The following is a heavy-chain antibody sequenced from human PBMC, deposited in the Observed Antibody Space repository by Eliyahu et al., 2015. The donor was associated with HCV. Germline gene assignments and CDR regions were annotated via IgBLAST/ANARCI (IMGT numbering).Heavy chain of an antibody. CDR3: TKDYYDILTGLFDY. CDR2: ISWNGGYT. V-gene: IGHV3-9*01. Sequence: EVQLVESGGGLVSPDRSLRLSCEASGFTFNDYAMXWVRQAPGKGLGWVSGISWNGGYTGYADSVKGRFTISRDKAKNSLYLQMDSLRSEDTALYYCTKDYYDILTGLFDYWGQGALVTVSS. J-gene: IGHJ4*02. D-gene: IGHD3-9*01. CDR1: GFTFNDYA.